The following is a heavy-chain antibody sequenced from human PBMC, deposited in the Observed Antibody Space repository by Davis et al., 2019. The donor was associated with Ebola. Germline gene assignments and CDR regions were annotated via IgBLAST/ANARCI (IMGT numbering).Heavy chain of an antibody. Sequence: SLKISCAASGFTFDDYAMHWVRQAPGKGLEWVSGISWNSGSIGYADSVKGRFTISRDNAKNSLYLQMNSLRAEDTALYYCARSAYYYDSSGYYSRGGEYFQHWGQGTLVTVSS. V-gene: IGHV3-9*01. D-gene: IGHD3-22*01. CDR1: GFTFDDYA. J-gene: IGHJ1*01. CDR2: ISWNSGSI. CDR3: ARSAYYYDSSGYYSRGGEYFQH.